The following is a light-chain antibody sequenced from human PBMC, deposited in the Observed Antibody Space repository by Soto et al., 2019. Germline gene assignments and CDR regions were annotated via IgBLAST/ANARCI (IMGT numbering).Light chain of an antibody. V-gene: IGKV1-33*01. Sequence: DIQMTQTPSSLSASVGDRVTITCQASQDINNCLNWYHQKPGKAPNLLIYDASNLETGVPSRFSGSGSGTHFTLTISSLQPEDTATYYCQQLRMYPSTFGGGTKVDIK. CDR3: QQLRMYPST. J-gene: IGKJ4*01. CDR1: QDINNC. CDR2: DAS.